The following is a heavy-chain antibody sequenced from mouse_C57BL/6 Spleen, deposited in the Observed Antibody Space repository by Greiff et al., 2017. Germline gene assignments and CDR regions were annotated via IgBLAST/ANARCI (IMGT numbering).Heavy chain of an antibody. CDR2: ISNGGGST. V-gene: IGHV5-12*01. J-gene: IGHJ4*01. CDR3: ARHGWYDSYAMDY. CDR1: GFTFSDYY. Sequence: EVKLEESGGGLVQPGGSLKLSCAASGFTFSDYYMYWVRQTPEKRLEWVAYISNGGGSTYYPDTVKGRFTISRDNAKNTLYLQMSRLKSEDTAMYYCARHGWYDSYAMDYWGQGTSVTVSS. D-gene: IGHD2-1*01.